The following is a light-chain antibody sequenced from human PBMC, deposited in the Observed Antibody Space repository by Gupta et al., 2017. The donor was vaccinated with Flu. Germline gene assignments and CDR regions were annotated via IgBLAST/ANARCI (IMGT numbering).Light chain of an antibody. V-gene: IGLV1-47*01. CDR1: RSNIGSNY. Sequence: QSVLTQPPSASGTPGQRVTISCSGSRSNIGSNYVYWYQQFPGTAPRLLIYRNNQRPSGVPDRFSGSKSGTSASLAISGLRSEDEADYYCATWDDSLSGWVFGGGTRLTGL. CDR3: ATWDDSLSGWV. J-gene: IGLJ3*02. CDR2: RNN.